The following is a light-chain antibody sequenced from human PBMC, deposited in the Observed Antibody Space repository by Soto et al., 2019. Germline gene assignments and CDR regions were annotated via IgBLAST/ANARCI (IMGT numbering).Light chain of an antibody. CDR3: SSYSISSTLGV. V-gene: IGLV2-14*01. J-gene: IGLJ2*01. CDR1: SSDVGSYNY. CDR2: DVS. Sequence: QSALTQPASVSGSPGQSITISCTGTSSDVGSYNYVSWYQQHPGKAPKLMIYDVSNRPSGVSNPFSGSKSGNTASLTISGLQAEDEADYYCSSYSISSTLGVFGGGTKLTVL.